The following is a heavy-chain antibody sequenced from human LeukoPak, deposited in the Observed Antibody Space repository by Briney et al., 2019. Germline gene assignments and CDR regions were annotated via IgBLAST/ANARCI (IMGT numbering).Heavy chain of an antibody. CDR2: IYYIGST. CDR1: GGSISSDY. D-gene: IGHD1-26*01. CDR3: ARVVGATGSSDY. J-gene: IGHJ4*02. Sequence: SETLSLTCTVSGGSISSDYWSWLPQPPGKGLEWIGYIYYIGSTNYNPPLKSRITISVDTSQSHFSLKLSSVTAADTAVYYCARVVGATGSSDYWGQGTLVTVSS. V-gene: IGHV4-59*01.